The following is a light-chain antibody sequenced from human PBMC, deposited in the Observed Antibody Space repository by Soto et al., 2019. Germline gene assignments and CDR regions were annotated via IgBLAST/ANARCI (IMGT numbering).Light chain of an antibody. V-gene: IGKV3-20*01. CDR2: GAS. CDR1: QSVSSSF. CDR3: QQYGSSPMYT. J-gene: IGKJ2*01. Sequence: EIVLTQSPGTLSLSPGERATLSCRATQSVSSSFLAWYQQKPGQAPRLLIHGASTRATAIPDRFSGSGSGTDFTPSISRLEPEDSAVYYCQQYGSSPMYTFGQGTKVEI.